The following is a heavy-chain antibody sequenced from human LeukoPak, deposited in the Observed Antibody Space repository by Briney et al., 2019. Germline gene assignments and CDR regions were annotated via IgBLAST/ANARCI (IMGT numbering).Heavy chain of an antibody. V-gene: IGHV3-53*01. D-gene: IGHD2-8*01. J-gene: IGHJ3*02. CDR3: ARNSPVYDAFDI. Sequence: GGSLRLSCAASGFTFSSYWMSWVRQAPGKGLEWVSVIYSGGSTYYADSVKGRFTISRDNSKNTLYLQMNSLRAEDTAVYYCARNSPVYDAFDIWGQGTMVTVSS. CDR1: GFTFSSYW. CDR2: IYSGGST.